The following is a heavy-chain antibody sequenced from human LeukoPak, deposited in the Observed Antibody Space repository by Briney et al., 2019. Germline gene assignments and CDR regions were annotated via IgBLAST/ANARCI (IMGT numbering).Heavy chain of an antibody. J-gene: IGHJ1*01. CDR1: GYIFTTYA. CDR3: ATTVSAGTYRYFQH. V-gene: IGHV1-3*01. CDR2: INAGNGNT. D-gene: IGHD6-13*01. Sequence: ASVKVSCKASGYIFTTYAMHWVRQAPGQSHEWMGWINAGNGNTKYSQKFQGRVTITRDTSANIAYMELSSLRSEDTAVYYCATTVSAGTYRYFQHWGQGTLVTVSS.